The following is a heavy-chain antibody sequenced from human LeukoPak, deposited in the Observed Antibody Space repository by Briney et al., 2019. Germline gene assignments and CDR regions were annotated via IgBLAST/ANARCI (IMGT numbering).Heavy chain of an antibody. Sequence: SETLSLTCAVYGGSFSGYYWSWIRQPPGKGLEWIGEINHSGSTNYNPSLKSRVTISVDTSKNQFSLKLSSVTAADTAVYYCARRIAAVRSRAFGIWGQGTMVTVSS. J-gene: IGHJ3*02. CDR1: GGSFSGYY. CDR3: ARRIAAVRSRAFGI. CDR2: INHSGST. D-gene: IGHD6-13*01. V-gene: IGHV4-34*01.